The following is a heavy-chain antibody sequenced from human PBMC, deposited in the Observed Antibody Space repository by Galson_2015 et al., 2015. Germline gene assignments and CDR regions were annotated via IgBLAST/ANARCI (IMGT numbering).Heavy chain of an antibody. CDR2: ISSSSSYI. CDR1: GFTFSDYY. J-gene: IGHJ3*02. D-gene: IGHD7-27*01. Sequence: SLRLSCAASGFTFSDYYMNWVRQAPGKGLEWVSSISSSSSYIYYADSVKGRFTISRDNAKNSLYLQMNSLRAEDTAVYYCARDPGDLNAFDIWGQGTMVTVSS. V-gene: IGHV3-21*01. CDR3: ARDPGDLNAFDI.